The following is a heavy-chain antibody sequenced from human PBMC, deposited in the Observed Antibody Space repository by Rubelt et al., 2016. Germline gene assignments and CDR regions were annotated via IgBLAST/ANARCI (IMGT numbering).Heavy chain of an antibody. Sequence: EVRLVESGGGLVQPGGSLRLSCAASGFSFRSYSMNWVRQAPGKGLEWVSSISSSTSYIYYADSVKGRFTISRDNAKNSLYLQMNSLRAEDTAVYYCAREGNSSPPDWFDPWGQGTLVTVSS. J-gene: IGHJ5*02. D-gene: IGHD6-13*01. CDR3: AREGNSSPPDWFDP. CDR2: ISSSTSYI. V-gene: IGHV3-21*01. CDR1: GFSFRSYS.